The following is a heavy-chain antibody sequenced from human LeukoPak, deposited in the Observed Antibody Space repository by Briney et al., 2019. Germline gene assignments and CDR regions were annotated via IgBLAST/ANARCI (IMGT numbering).Heavy chain of an antibody. CDR1: GFAFSDDS. J-gene: IGHJ4*02. CDR2: ISSTSTYI. Sequence: PGRSLRLSCVASGFAFSDDSMNWVRQPPGKGLEWVSSISSTSTYIYYADSVKGRFTISRDNARNSLFLQMNNLRVDDSAVYYCAREYTAMAYDYWGQGNLVTVSS. V-gene: IGHV3-21*01. D-gene: IGHD5-18*01. CDR3: AREYTAMAYDY.